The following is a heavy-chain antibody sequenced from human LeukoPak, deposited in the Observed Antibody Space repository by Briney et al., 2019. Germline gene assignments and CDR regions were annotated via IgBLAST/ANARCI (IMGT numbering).Heavy chain of an antibody. CDR2: VNPGASET. CDR1: GYNFNNYW. J-gene: IGHJ5*01. V-gene: IGHV5-51*01. Sequence: GESLKISCKGSGYNFNNYWIGWVRQMPGKDLEWVGIVNPGASETRYSPSFQGQVTISVDKPITTAYLQWSSLKASDTAMYYCAKQSSAWHWFDSWGQGTLVTVSS. D-gene: IGHD6-19*01. CDR3: AKQSSAWHWFDS.